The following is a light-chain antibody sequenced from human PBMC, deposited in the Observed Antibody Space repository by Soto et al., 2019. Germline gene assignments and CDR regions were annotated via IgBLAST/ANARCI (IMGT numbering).Light chain of an antibody. V-gene: IGKV4-1*01. J-gene: IGKJ3*01. CDR2: WAS. CDR3: QQYYSNPFT. Sequence: DIVMTQSPDSLAVSPGERATINCKSSQSVLSSSNNKNSVAWYQQKPGQPPKLLIYWASTRESGVPDRFSGSGSGTDFTLTIRSLQAEDVAVYYCQQYYSNPFTFGPGTKVDIK. CDR1: QSVLSSSNNKNS.